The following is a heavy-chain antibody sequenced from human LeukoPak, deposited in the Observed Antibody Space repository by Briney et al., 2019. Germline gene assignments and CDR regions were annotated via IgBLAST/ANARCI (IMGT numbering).Heavy chain of an antibody. D-gene: IGHD6-19*01. J-gene: IGHJ4*02. V-gene: IGHV1-2*02. CDR2: ISPNSGRT. CDR1: GYTFTAYH. Sequence: ASVKVSCKASGYTFTAYHIHWVRQAPGQGLEWMGWISPNSGRTNFAQKFQGRVTMTSDTSISTAYMELSRLRSDDTAVYYCGRDLGQPSGWHFDYWGQGTLVTVSS. CDR3: GRDLGQPSGWHFDY.